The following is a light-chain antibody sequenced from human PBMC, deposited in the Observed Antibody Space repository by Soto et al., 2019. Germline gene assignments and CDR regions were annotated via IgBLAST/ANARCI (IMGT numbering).Light chain of an antibody. CDR2: AAS. CDR1: QHIFSW. Sequence: DIQMTQSPSSVSASVGDRVTITCRASQHIFSWLAWYQQKPGRAPNLLIYAASNLPSGVPSRFSGSGSGTVFTLTIILLQPEDFVTYYCQQAHSFPLTFGEGTRLEIK. J-gene: IGKJ5*01. V-gene: IGKV1-12*01. CDR3: QQAHSFPLT.